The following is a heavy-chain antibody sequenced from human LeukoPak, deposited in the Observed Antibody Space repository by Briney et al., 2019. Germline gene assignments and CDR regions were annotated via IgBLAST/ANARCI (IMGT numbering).Heavy chain of an antibody. CDR2: TYYRSKWYN. D-gene: IGHD6-19*01. CDR1: GDSVSSYSGA. V-gene: IGHV6-1*01. Sequence: SQTLSLTCAISGDSVSSYSGAWDWIRQSPSRGLEWLGRTYYRSKWYNDYAISVRGRITINPDTSKNHFSLQLNSVTPDDTAVYYCARATFGYSSGWYSNWGQGTLVTVSS. J-gene: IGHJ4*02. CDR3: ARATFGYSSGWYSN.